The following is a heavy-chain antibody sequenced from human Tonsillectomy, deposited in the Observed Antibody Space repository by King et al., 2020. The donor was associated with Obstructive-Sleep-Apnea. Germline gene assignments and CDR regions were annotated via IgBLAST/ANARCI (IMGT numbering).Heavy chain of an antibody. D-gene: IGHD3-22*01. CDR1: EFSVSDNY. Sequence: VQLVESGGGLVQPGGSLRLSCAASEFSVSDNYMSWVRQAPGKGLEWVSVIYSGGTTYYTDSVKGRFSISSDNSKNMLYLQMDSLRAEDTGVSYCARAYSRNYFYYGMDVWGQGATVTVSS. CDR2: IYSGGTT. CDR3: ARAYSRNYFYYGMDV. V-gene: IGHV3-66*01. J-gene: IGHJ6*02.